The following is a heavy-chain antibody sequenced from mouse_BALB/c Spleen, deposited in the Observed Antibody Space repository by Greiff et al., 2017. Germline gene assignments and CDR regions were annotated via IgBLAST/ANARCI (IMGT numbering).Heavy chain of an antibody. V-gene: IGHV1-15*01. D-gene: IGHD1-1*01. Sequence: VQLQQSGAELVRPGASVTLSCKASGYTFTDYEMHWVKQTPVHGLEWIGAIDPETGGTAYNQKFKGKATLTADKSSSTAYMELRSLTSEDSAVYYCTRRGDYYGSSYWFAYWGQGTLVTVSA. J-gene: IGHJ3*01. CDR2: IDPETGGT. CDR3: TRRGDYYGSSYWFAY. CDR1: GYTFTDYE.